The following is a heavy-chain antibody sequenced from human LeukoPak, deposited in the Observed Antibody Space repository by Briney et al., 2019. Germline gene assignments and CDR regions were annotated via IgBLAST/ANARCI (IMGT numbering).Heavy chain of an antibody. V-gene: IGHV3-21*01. CDR2: ISSSSSYI. J-gene: IGHJ5*02. D-gene: IGHD2-15*01. CDR1: GFTFSSYS. CDR3: ARDLTDIVVVVAATGPGGFDP. Sequence: GGSLRLSCAASGFTFSSYSMNWVRQAPGKGLEWVSSISSSSSYIYYADSVKGRFTISRDNAKNSLYLRMNSLRAEDTAVYYCARDLTDIVVVVAATGPGGFDPWGQGTLVTVSS.